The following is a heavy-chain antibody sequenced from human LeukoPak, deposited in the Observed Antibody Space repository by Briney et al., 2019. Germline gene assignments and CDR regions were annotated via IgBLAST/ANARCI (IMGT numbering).Heavy chain of an antibody. D-gene: IGHD6-13*01. V-gene: IGHV4-34*01. CDR3: ARETAAGLFDY. Sequence: PSETLSLTCAVYGGSFSGYYWSWIRQPPGKGLEWIGEINHSGSTNYNPSLKSRVTISVDTSKNQFSLKLSSVTAADTAVYYCARETAAGLFDYWGQGTLVTVSS. CDR1: GGSFSGYY. J-gene: IGHJ4*02. CDR2: INHSGST.